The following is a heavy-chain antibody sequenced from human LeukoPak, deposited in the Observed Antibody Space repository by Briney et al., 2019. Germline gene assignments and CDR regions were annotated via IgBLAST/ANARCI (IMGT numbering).Heavy chain of an antibody. V-gene: IGHV3-11*01. D-gene: IGHD3-10*01. Sequence: PGGSLRLSCAASGFTFSDYYMSWIRQAPGKGLEWVSYISSGYSIYSADSVKGRFSISRDNAKNSLYLQMNSLRAEDTAVYYCARDRYGSESYYSFDYWGQGTLVTVSS. CDR3: ARDRYGSESYYSFDY. CDR2: ISSGYSI. CDR1: GFTFSDYY. J-gene: IGHJ4*02.